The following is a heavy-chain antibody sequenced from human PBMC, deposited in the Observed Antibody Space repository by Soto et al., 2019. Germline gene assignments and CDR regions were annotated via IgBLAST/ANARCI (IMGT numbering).Heavy chain of an antibody. CDR3: AIQHPLDSSAWYN. CDR1: GYSFTNYW. D-gene: IGHD6-19*01. J-gene: IGHJ4*02. V-gene: IGHV5-51*01. Sequence: PGESLKISCKASGYSFTNYWIGWVRQKPGKGLEWMGTIYPGDSDTRYSPSFQGQVTFSVDKSINTAYLHWTSLKASDTAIYYCAIQHPLDSSAWYNWGQGTLVTVSS. CDR2: IYPGDSDT.